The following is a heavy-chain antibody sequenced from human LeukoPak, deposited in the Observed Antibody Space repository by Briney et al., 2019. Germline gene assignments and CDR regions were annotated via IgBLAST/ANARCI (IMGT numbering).Heavy chain of an antibody. V-gene: IGHV3-30*04. CDR1: GFTFSSHA. CDR3: ARELRYFDWLPGT. Sequence: PGRSLRLSCAASGFTFSSHAMHWVRQAPGKGLEWVAIISYDGSYKNYADSVKGRFTISRDNSKNTLYLQMNSLRAEDTAVYYCARELRYFDWLPGTWGQGTLVTVSS. D-gene: IGHD3-9*01. CDR2: ISYDGSYK. J-gene: IGHJ4*02.